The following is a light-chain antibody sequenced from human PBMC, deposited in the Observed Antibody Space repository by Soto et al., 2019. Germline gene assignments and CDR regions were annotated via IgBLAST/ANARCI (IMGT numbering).Light chain of an antibody. Sequence: EIVLTQSPGTVSLSPGERATLSCRASQSVSSNLAWYQQKPGQAPRLLIYGASTRAAGIPARFSGSGSGTDFTLTISSLEPEDFAVYYCQQRSNWPPLTFGGGTKVDI. J-gene: IGKJ4*01. V-gene: IGKV3-11*01. CDR2: GAS. CDR3: QQRSNWPPLT. CDR1: QSVSSN.